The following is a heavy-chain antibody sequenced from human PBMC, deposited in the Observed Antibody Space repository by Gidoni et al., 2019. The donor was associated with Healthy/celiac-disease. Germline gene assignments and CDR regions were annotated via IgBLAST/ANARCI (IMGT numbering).Heavy chain of an antibody. Sequence: EVQLLESGGGLVQPGRPLVLSSAPFGFTFDDYAMHWVRQAPGKGLEWVSGISWNSGSIGYADSVKGRFTISRDNAKNSLYLQMNSLRAEDTALYYCAKDTGRYSYGYGDAFDIWGQGTMVTVSS. CDR3: AKDTGRYSYGYGDAFDI. CDR1: GFTFDDYA. CDR2: ISWNSGSI. J-gene: IGHJ3*02. V-gene: IGHV3-9*01. D-gene: IGHD5-18*01.